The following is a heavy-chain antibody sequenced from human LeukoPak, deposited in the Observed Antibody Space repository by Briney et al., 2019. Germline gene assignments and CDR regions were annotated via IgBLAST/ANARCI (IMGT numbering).Heavy chain of an antibody. CDR1: GYTFTDYY. Sequence: ASVKVSCKASGYTFTDYYMHWVRQAPGQGLEWMGWISAYNGNTNYAQKLQGRVTMTTDTSTSTAYMELRSLRSDDTAVYYCARSSSVTIPGYYFDYWGQGTLVTVSS. D-gene: IGHD2-21*01. J-gene: IGHJ4*02. CDR2: ISAYNGNT. V-gene: IGHV1-18*04. CDR3: ARSSSVTIPGYYFDY.